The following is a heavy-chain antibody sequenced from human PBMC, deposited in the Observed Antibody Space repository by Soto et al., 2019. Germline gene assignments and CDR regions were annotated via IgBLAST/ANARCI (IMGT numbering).Heavy chain of an antibody. J-gene: IGHJ6*02. CDR1: GGTFCSSA. CDR2: IMPIFRTA. V-gene: IGHV1-69*12. CDR3: AGDKDRQQLGGNYYYIMDV. Sequence: QVQLVQSGAEVKKPGSSLEVSCKASGGTFCSSAFSRVRQAPGQGLEWMGGIMPIFRTADYAQKFQGRVTITADESTSTAYMELSSLRSEDTGVYYCAGDKDRQQLGGNYYYIMDVWGQGTTVTVSS. D-gene: IGHD3-3*02.